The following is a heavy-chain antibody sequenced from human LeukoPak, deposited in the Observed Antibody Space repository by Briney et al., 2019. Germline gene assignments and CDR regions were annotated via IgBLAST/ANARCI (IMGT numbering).Heavy chain of an antibody. D-gene: IGHD2-2*01. Sequence: GGSLRLSCAACGFTFSIYGMHWVRQAPGKGLEWVAVISYDGGNEYYADSVKGRFTISRDNSKNTLYLQMNSLRAEDTAMYYCAKERRFCSSTSCYYYYYYGMDVWGQGTTVTVSS. CDR2: ISYDGGNE. V-gene: IGHV3-30*18. CDR1: GFTFSIYG. CDR3: AKERRFCSSTSCYYYYYYGMDV. J-gene: IGHJ6*02.